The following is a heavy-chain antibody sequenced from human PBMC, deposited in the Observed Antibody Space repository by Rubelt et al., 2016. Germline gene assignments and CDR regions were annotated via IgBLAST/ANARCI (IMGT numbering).Heavy chain of an antibody. D-gene: IGHD3-9*01. CDR2: IYYTGST. J-gene: IGHJ4*02. CDR1: GGSISSYY. CDR3: ARPRLPDYYTTFDY. Sequence: GPGLVKPSETLSLTCTVSGGSISSYYWSCIRQPPGKGLEWIGHIYYTGSTIYNPSLKSRVTISVDTSKNQFYLKLSSVTAADTAVYSCARPRLPDYYTTFDYWGQGSLVTVSS. V-gene: IGHV4-59*01.